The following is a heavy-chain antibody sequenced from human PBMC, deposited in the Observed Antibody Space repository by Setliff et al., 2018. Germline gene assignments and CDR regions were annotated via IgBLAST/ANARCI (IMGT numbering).Heavy chain of an antibody. CDR1: GGSINNYY. D-gene: IGHD3-10*01. Sequence: SETLSLTCTVSGGSINNYYWSWVRQPPGKGLEWLGYISYSGKTNYNPSLKSRVTMSVDTSKNQFSLKVDSVTAADTAMYYCARYGDYFGSGNRFDPWGQGTLVTVSS. CDR3: ARYGDYFGSGNRFDP. J-gene: IGHJ5*02. V-gene: IGHV4-59*01. CDR2: ISYSGKT.